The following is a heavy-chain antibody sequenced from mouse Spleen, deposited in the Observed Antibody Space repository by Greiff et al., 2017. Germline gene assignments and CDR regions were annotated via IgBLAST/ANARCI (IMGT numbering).Heavy chain of an antibody. CDR3: ARESGAGYWYFDV. CDR2: INYDGSST. CDR1: GFTFSDYY. D-gene: IGHD3-3*01. Sequence: EVQVVESEGGLVQPGSSMKLSCTASGFTFSDYYMAWVRQVPEKGLEWVANINYDGSSTYYLDSLKSRFIISRDNAKNILYLQMSSLKSEDTATYYCARESGAGYWYFDVWGTGTTVTVSS. J-gene: IGHJ1*03. V-gene: IGHV5-16*01.